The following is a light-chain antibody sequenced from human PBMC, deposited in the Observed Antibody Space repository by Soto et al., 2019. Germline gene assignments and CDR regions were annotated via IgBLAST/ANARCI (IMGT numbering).Light chain of an antibody. CDR1: QDIGSA. V-gene: IGKV1-13*02. Sequence: IQLTQSPSSLSAYVGDRVTITCRAGQDIGSALAWYQQRPGKAPKLLLYDASNLEAGVPSRFSGSGSGTDFTLTITSLRPEDFATYYCQQFHVFPLTFGGGTKVQIK. J-gene: IGKJ4*01. CDR3: QQFHVFPLT. CDR2: DAS.